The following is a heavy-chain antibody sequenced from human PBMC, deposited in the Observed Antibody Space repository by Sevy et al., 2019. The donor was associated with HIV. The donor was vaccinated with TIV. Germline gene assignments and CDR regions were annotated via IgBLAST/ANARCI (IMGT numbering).Heavy chain of an antibody. V-gene: IGHV4-34*01. CDR3: ARHCTGSSCSHAFDI. Sequence: SETLSLTCAVYGGSFSGYYWSWIRQPPGKGLEWIGEINHSGGTNYNPSLKSRVTISADTSKNQFSLKMNSVTAADKAVYYCARHCTGSSCSHAFDIWGQGTMVTVAS. CDR2: INHSGGT. D-gene: IGHD2-15*01. J-gene: IGHJ3*02. CDR1: GGSFSGYY.